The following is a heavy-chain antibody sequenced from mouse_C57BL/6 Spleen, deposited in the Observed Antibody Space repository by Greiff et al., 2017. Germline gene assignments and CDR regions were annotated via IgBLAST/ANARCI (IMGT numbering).Heavy chain of an antibody. CDR3: ARGKTGAYAMDY. V-gene: IGHV1-72*01. CDR1: GYTFTSYW. D-gene: IGHD4-1*01. J-gene: IGHJ4*01. CDR2: IDHNSGGT. Sequence: QVQLMQPGAELVKPGASVKLSCKASGYTFTSYWMHWVKQRPGRGLEWIGRIDHNSGGTKDNEKFKSKATLTVDKPSSTASMQISSRTSEDSAVYYYARGKTGAYAMDYWSQGTSVTVSS.